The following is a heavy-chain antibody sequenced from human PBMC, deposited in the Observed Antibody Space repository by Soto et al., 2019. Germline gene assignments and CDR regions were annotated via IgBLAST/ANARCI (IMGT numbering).Heavy chain of an antibody. V-gene: IGHV4-30-2*01. D-gene: IGHD2-21*01. CDR2: IYHSGST. CDR1: GGSISSGSYS. J-gene: IGHJ3*02. Sequence: PSETLSLTCAVSGGSISSGSYSWSWIRQPPGKGLEWIGYIYHSGSTYYHPSLKSRVTISVDRSKNQFSLKLSSVTAADTAVYYCVRGLVIMTITDAFDMLGQGAMVTVSS. CDR3: VRGLVIMTITDAFDM.